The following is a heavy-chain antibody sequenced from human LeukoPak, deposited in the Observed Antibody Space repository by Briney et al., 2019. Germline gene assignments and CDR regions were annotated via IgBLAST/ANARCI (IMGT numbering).Heavy chain of an antibody. CDR3: ARDSVGSSWYNYYYGMDV. Sequence: GGSLRLSCAASGFTFSSYWMHWVRQAPGKGLVWVSRINSDGSSTSYADSVKGRFTISRDNAKNTLYLQMNSLRAEDTAVYYCARDSVGSSWYNYYYGMDVWGQGTTVTVSS. CDR1: GFTFSSYW. D-gene: IGHD6-13*01. CDR2: INSDGSST. J-gene: IGHJ6*02. V-gene: IGHV3-74*01.